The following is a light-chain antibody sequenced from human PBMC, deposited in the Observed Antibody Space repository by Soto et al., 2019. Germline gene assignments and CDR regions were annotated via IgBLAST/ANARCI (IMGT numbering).Light chain of an antibody. CDR2: EAS. CDR3: QQYNDRFPYT. J-gene: IGKJ2*01. V-gene: IGKV1-5*03. Sequence: DIQMTQSPSTLSASVGDRVTITCRASQSISRWLAWYQQKPGTVPKLLIYEASTLESGVPSRFSGSRSGTEFTLAVSSLQPDDFASYSFQQYNDRFPYTFCQGNKLEIK. CDR1: QSISRW.